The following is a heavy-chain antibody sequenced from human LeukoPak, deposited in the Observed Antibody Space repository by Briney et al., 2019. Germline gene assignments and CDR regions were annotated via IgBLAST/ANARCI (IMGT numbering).Heavy chain of an antibody. CDR2: IYYSGST. J-gene: IGHJ4*02. V-gene: IGHV4-59*01. CDR1: GGSISSYY. Sequence: SETLSLTCTVSGGSISSYYWSWIRQPPGKGLEWIGYIYYSGSTNHNPSLKSRVTISVDTSKNQFSLKLSSVTAADTAVYYCASRWGYYFDYWGQGTLVTVSS. CDR3: ASRWGYYFDY. D-gene: IGHD3-16*01.